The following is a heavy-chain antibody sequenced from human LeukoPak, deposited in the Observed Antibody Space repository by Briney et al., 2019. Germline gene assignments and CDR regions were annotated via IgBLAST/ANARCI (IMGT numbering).Heavy chain of an antibody. D-gene: IGHD5-24*01. CDR2: ISRGSSTI. V-gene: IGHV3-48*01. CDR1: GFTFRKYS. Sequence: GGSLRLSCAASGFTFRKYSMTWVRQAPGKGLEWVSYISRGSSTIYYADSVKGRFTISRDNAKNSLYLQMNSLRAEDTAMYYCARIGDGYDQKYDYWGQGTLVTVSS. J-gene: IGHJ4*02. CDR3: ARIGDGYDQKYDY.